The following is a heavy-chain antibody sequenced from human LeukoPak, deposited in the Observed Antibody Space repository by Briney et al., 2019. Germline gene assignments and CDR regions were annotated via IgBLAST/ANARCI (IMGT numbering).Heavy chain of an antibody. CDR3: ARDRAWFGELPSQL. J-gene: IGHJ4*02. CDR1: GYTFTSYG. V-gene: IGHV1-18*04. Sequence: ASVKVSCKASGYTFTSYGISWVRQAPGQGLEWMGWISAYNGNTNYALKLQGRVTMTTDTSTSTAYMELRSLRSDDTAVYYCARDRAWFGELPSQLWGQGTLVTVSS. CDR2: ISAYNGNT. D-gene: IGHD3-10*01.